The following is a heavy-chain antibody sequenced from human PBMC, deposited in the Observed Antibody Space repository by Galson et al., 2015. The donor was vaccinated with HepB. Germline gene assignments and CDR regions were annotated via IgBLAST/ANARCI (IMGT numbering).Heavy chain of an antibody. V-gene: IGHV3-64D*09. CDR3: VKGSDFWSGYYGHRPPGGMDV. D-gene: IGHD3-3*01. J-gene: IGHJ6*02. CDR1: GFTFSSYA. CDR2: ISSNGGST. Sequence: SLRLSCAASGFTFSSYAMHWVRQAPGKGLEYVSAISSNGGSTYYADSVKGRFTISRDNSKNTLYLQMSSLRAEDTAVYYCVKGSDFWSGYYGHRPPGGMDVWGQGTTVTVSS.